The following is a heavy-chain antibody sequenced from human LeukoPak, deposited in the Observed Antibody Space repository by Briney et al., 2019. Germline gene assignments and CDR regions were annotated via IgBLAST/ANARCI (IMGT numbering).Heavy chain of an antibody. V-gene: IGHV3-7*04. CDR2: IKEDGSDK. J-gene: IGHJ4*02. CDR1: GFSFRSFW. CDR3: ARVLWFGGIYYFDY. Sequence: GGSLRLSCAASGFSFRSFWMSWVRQAPGKGLEWVASIKEDGSDKYYVESVKGRFTISRENARNSLYLQMISLRAEDTAVYYCARVLWFGGIYYFDYWGQGTLVTVSS. D-gene: IGHD3-10*01.